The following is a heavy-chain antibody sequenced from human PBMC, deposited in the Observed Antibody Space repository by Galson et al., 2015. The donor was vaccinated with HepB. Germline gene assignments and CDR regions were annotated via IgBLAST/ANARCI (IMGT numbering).Heavy chain of an antibody. Sequence: SVKVSCKASGGTFSTYAINWVRQAPGQGLEWMGGIIPIFGTANYAQKFQGRVTITADKSTSTAYMELSSLRSDDTAVYYCAREGEGATAYWGQGTLVTVSS. V-gene: IGHV1-69*06. CDR3: AREGEGATAY. CDR2: IIPIFGTA. J-gene: IGHJ4*02. D-gene: IGHD1-26*01. CDR1: GGTFSTYA.